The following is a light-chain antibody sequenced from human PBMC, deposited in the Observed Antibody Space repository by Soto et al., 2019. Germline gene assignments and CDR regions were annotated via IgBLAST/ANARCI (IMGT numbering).Light chain of an antibody. CDR3: QQYVSSPWP. Sequence: EIVLAQSPGTLSLSPGERATLSCRASQSVTNSFLAWYQQKPGQAPRLLIYGASRRATGIPDRFTGSGSGTDFTRTISRLEPEDFAVYYCQQYVSSPWPFGQGTKVEI. CDR1: QSVTNSF. V-gene: IGKV3-20*01. J-gene: IGKJ1*01. CDR2: GAS.